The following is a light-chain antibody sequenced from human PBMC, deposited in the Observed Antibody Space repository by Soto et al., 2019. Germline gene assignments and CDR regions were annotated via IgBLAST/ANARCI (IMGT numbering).Light chain of an antibody. CDR3: SSYTSSSTLL. CDR1: SSDVGAYNY. V-gene: IGLV2-14*01. Sequence: QSALTQPASVSGSPGQSITISCTGTSSDVGAYNYVSWYQQHPGKAPKLMIYDVGNRPSGVSNRFYGSKSGNTASLTISGLQAEDEADYYCSSYTSSSTLLFGGGTKLTVL. J-gene: IGLJ2*01. CDR2: DVG.